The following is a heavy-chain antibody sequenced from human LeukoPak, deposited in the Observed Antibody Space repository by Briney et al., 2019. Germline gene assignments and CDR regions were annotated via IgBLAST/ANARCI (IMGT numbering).Heavy chain of an antibody. J-gene: IGHJ4*02. CDR1: GFTFSIYS. CDR3: ARNHPPRGYNYGYGY. CDR2: INHSGST. Sequence: GSLRLSCAASGFTFSIYSMNWIRQPPGKGLEWIGEINHSGSTNYNPSLKSRVTISVDTSKKQISLKLSSVTAADTAVYYCARNHPPRGYNYGYGYWGQGTLVTVSS. D-gene: IGHD5-18*01. V-gene: IGHV4-34*01.